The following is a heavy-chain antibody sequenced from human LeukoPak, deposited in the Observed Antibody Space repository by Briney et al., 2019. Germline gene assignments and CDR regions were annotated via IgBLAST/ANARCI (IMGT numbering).Heavy chain of an antibody. CDR2: IYIGGST. J-gene: IGHJ6*03. CDR3: ARTRSGSLFGYYYYMDV. CDR1: GFTVSSNY. V-gene: IGHV3-53*05. D-gene: IGHD1-26*01. Sequence: PGGSLRLSCAASGFTVSSNYMSWVRQAPGKGLEWVSVIYIGGSTYYADSVKGRFTISRDNSKNTLYLQMNSLRAEDTAVYYCARTRSGSLFGYYYYMDVWGKGTTVTVSS.